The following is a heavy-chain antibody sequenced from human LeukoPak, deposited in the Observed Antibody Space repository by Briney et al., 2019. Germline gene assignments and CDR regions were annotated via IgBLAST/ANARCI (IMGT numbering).Heavy chain of an antibody. CDR3: ARGYEDSSGWYVYYYYYYMDV. D-gene: IGHD6-19*01. Sequence: AASVKVSCKASGYTFTSYYMHWVRQAPGQGLEWMGIINPSGGSTSYAQKFQGRVTMTRDMSASTVYMELGSLRSEDTAVYYCARGYEDSSGWYVYYYYYYMDVWGKGTTVTVSS. V-gene: IGHV1-46*01. CDR2: INPSGGST. CDR1: GYTFTSYY. J-gene: IGHJ6*03.